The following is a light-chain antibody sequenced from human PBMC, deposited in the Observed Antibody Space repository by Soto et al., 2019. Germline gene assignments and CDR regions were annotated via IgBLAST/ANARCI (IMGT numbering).Light chain of an antibody. CDR2: EGS. J-gene: IGLJ3*02. Sequence: QSVLTQPASVSGSPGQSITISCTGSSNDVGGYNLVSWYQQHPGKAPKLMIYEGSNRPSGASNRFSGSKSGNTASLTISGLQAEDEADYYCCSYAGSNTWVFGGGTKVTVL. V-gene: IGLV2-23*01. CDR3: CSYAGSNTWV. CDR1: SNDVGGYNL.